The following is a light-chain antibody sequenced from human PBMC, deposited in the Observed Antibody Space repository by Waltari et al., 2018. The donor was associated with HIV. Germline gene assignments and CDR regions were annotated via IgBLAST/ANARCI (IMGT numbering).Light chain of an antibody. V-gene: IGKV4-1*01. CDR2: WAS. J-gene: IGKJ4*01. CDR3: QQYYTTPLT. CDR1: RCVLSISNDRNY. Sequence: DIVMTQSPDSLVVSLGERATINCKYSRCVLSISNDRNYLAWYQQKSGQPPRLLIYWASSRESGVPARFSGSGSRTDFTLTINSLQAEDVAVYYCQQYYTTPLTFGGGTKVEIK.